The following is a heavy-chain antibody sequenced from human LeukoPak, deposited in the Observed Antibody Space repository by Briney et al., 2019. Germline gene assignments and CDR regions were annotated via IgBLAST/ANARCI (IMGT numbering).Heavy chain of an antibody. V-gene: IGHV3-23*01. Sequence: PGGSLRLSCAASGFTFSPFTNFAMSWVRQAPGEGLECVSVISGSGGSTYYADSVKGRFTISRDNSKKTVDLQMNSLRAEDTAVYFCAKGHSDFGTGFDGWGQGTLVTVSS. CDR3: AKGHSDFGTGFDG. CDR2: ISGSGGST. J-gene: IGHJ4*02. CDR1: GFTFSPFTNFA. D-gene: IGHD4-17*01.